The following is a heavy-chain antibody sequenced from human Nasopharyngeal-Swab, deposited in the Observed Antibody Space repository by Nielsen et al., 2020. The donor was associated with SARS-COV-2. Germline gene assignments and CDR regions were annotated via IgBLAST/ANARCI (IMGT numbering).Heavy chain of an antibody. J-gene: IGHJ4*02. CDR3: ARDHGGYYYYFDY. CDR2: IWYDGSNK. D-gene: IGHD3-22*01. Sequence: SCKASGYTFTSYGMHWVRQAPGKGLEWVAVIWYDGSNKYYADSVKGRFTISRDNSKNTLYLQMNSLRAEDTAVYYCARDHGGYYYYFDYWGQGTLVTVSS. CDR1: GYTFTSYG. V-gene: IGHV3-33*01.